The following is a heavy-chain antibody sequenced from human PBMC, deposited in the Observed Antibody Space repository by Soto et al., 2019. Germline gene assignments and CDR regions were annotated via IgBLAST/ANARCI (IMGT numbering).Heavy chain of an antibody. CDR3: ARWVEVSLDYFDS. D-gene: IGHD2-15*01. J-gene: IGHJ4*02. Sequence: SETLSLTCTVSGGSITNGYDYWSRGRHHPGKGLEWVGHIYHSGRTYYRPSLKSRVTISVDTSKSQFSLNLSSVTAADTAVYYCARWVEVSLDYFDSWGQGTPVTVSS. V-gene: IGHV4-31*03. CDR1: GGSITNGYDY. CDR2: IYHSGRT.